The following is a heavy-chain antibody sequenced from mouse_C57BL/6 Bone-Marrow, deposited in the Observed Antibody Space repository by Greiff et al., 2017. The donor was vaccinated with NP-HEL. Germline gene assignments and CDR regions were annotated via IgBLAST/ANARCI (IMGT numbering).Heavy chain of an antibody. D-gene: IGHD1-1*01. Sequence: VQLQQPGAELVKPGASVKMSCKASGYTFTSYWITWVKQRPGQGLEWIGDIYPGSGSTNYNEKFKSKATLTVDTSSSTAYMQLSSLTSEYSAVYYCAGGHYYGSSYWYFDVWGTGTTVTVSS. CDR2: IYPGSGST. CDR1: GYTFTSYW. J-gene: IGHJ1*03. CDR3: AGGHYYGSSYWYFDV. V-gene: IGHV1-55*01.